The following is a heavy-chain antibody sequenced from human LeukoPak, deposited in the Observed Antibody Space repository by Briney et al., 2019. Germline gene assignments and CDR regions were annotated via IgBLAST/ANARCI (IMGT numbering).Heavy chain of an antibody. CDR3: ARGGIGDSSGYYYVGEQFDP. D-gene: IGHD3-22*01. Sequence: EASVKVSCKASGGTFSSYAISWVRQAPGQGLEWMGGIIPIFGTANYAQKFQGRVTMTRDMSTSTVYMELSSLRSEDTAVYYCARGGIGDSSGYYYVGEQFDPWGQGTLVTVSS. CDR2: IIPIFGTA. J-gene: IGHJ5*02. CDR1: GGTFSSYA. V-gene: IGHV1-69*05.